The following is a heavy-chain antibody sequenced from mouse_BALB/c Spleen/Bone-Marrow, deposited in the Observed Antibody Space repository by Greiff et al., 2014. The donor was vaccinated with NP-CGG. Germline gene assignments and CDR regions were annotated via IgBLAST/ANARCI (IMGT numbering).Heavy chain of an antibody. CDR3: ARYYYGYYFDY. V-gene: IGHV14-3*02. D-gene: IGHD1-2*01. J-gene: IGHJ2*01. Sequence: EVKLMESGAELVKPGASVKLSCTASGFNIKDTYMHWVKQRPEQGLEWIGRIDPANGNPKYDPKFQGKATITADTSSNTAYLQLSSLTSEDTAVYYCARYYYGYYFDYWGQGTTLTVSS. CDR1: GFNIKDTY. CDR2: IDPANGNP.